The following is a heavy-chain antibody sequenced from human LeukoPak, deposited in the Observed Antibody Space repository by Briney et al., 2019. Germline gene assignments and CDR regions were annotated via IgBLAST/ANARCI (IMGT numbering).Heavy chain of an antibody. V-gene: IGHV4-61*01. Sequence: WETLSLTCTVSGGSVSSGSYYWSWIRQPPGKGLEWIGYIYYSGSTNYNPSLKSRVTISVDTSKNQFSLKLSSVTAAVTAVYYCARDQDSSSSATGHYYYYGMDVWGQGTTVTVSS. CDR1: GGSVSSGSYY. J-gene: IGHJ6*02. CDR2: IYYSGST. CDR3: ARDQDSSSSATGHYYYYGMDV. D-gene: IGHD6-6*01.